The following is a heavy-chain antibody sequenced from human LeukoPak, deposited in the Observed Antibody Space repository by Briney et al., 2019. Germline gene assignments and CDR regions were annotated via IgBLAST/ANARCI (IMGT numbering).Heavy chain of an antibody. J-gene: IGHJ6*04. CDR1: GFTFSSYS. Sequence: TGGSLRLSCEASGFTFSSYSMTWVRQAPGKRLEWISYIGSNGSPTHYADSVKGRFTISRDNAKNSLYLQMKSLRAEDTAVYYCAREFEVAGLAMDVWGKGTTVTVSS. D-gene: IGHD6-19*01. CDR2: IGSNGSPT. CDR3: AREFEVAGLAMDV. V-gene: IGHV3-48*01.